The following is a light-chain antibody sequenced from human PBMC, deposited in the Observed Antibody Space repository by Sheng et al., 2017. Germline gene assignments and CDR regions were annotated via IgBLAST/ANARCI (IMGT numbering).Light chain of an antibody. V-gene: IGKV3-15*01. CDR3: QQYSHWPPLT. J-gene: IGKJ4*01. CDR1: QRISSD. CDR2: GTS. Sequence: LVLTQSPGTLSLSPGDRATLSCRASQRISSDYLAWYQQKPGQAPKLLIYGTSSRAAGIPARFSGSGSGTDFALTISSLQSEDFAIYYCQQYSHWPPLTFGGGTKVE.